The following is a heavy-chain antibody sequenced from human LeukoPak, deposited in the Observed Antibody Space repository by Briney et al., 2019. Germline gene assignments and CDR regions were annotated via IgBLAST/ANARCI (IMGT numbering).Heavy chain of an antibody. J-gene: IGHJ3*02. Sequence: GGSLRLSCAASGFTFSGYGMHWVRQAPGKGLEWVAVISYDGSNKYYADSVKGRFTISRDNSKNTLYLQMNSLRAEDTAVYYCARGPLRYFDWLSKMGAFDIWGQGTMVTVSS. D-gene: IGHD3-9*01. V-gene: IGHV3-30*19. CDR3: ARGPLRYFDWLSKMGAFDI. CDR2: ISYDGSNK. CDR1: GFTFSGYG.